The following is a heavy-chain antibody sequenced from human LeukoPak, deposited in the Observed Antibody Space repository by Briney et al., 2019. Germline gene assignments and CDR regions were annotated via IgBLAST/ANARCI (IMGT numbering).Heavy chain of an antibody. CDR2: INTDGSST. V-gene: IGHV3-74*01. Sequence: GRSLRLSCAASGFTFSSYWMHWVRQAPGKGLVWVSRINTDGSSTSYADSVKGRFTISRDNAKNTLYLQMNSLRAEDTAVYYCARERERLGFDYWGQGTLVTVSS. J-gene: IGHJ4*02. D-gene: IGHD3-16*01. CDR3: ARERERLGFDY. CDR1: GFTFSSYW.